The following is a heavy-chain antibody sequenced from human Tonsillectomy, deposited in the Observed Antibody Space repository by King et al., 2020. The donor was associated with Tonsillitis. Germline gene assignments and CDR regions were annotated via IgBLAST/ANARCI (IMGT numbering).Heavy chain of an antibody. CDR3: ARSYYDSSCYLSY. D-gene: IGHD3-22*01. Sequence: VQLVESGGGVVQPGRSLRLSCAASGFTFRTYAMHWVRQAPGKGLEWVAVISYDGSNKFYADSVKGRFIISRDNSKNTLYLQMNSLRAEDTAVYYCARSYYDSSCYLSYWGQGTLVTVSS. CDR2: ISYDGSNK. CDR1: GFTFRTYA. V-gene: IGHV3-30*04. J-gene: IGHJ4*02.